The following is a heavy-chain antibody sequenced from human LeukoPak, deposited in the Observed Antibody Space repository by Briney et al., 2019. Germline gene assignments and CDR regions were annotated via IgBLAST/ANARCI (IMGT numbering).Heavy chain of an antibody. Sequence: GRSLRLSCAASGFVFSTYSMHWVRQAPGKGLEWVAVIWDDGSNQYYVDSVRGRFTISRDNSKNTLYLQMNSLRAEDTAVYYCASDGGYHDSSGYYHSCYFDYWGQGTLVTVSS. J-gene: IGHJ4*02. V-gene: IGHV3-33*01. CDR1: GFVFSTYS. CDR2: IWDDGSNQ. CDR3: ASDGGYHDSSGYYHSCYFDY. D-gene: IGHD3-22*01.